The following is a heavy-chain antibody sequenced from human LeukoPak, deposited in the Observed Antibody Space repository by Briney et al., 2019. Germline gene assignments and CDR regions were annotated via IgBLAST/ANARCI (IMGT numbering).Heavy chain of an antibody. CDR2: ISAYNGNT. D-gene: IGHD3-10*01. V-gene: IGHV1-18*01. J-gene: IGHJ3*02. CDR1: GYTFTSYD. CDR3: AREEYGSGSYGAFDI. Sequence: ASVKVSCKASGYTFTSYDINWVRQAPGQGLEWMGWISAYNGNTSYAQKFQGRVTMTTDTSTSTVYMELRSLRSDDTAVYYCAREEYGSGSYGAFDIWGQGTMVTVSS.